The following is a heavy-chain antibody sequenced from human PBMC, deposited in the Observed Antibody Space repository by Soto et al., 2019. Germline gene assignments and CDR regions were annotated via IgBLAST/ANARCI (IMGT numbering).Heavy chain of an antibody. V-gene: IGHV4-61*01. CDR2: IYYSGST. D-gene: IGHD6-13*01. CDR3: AREESARDVYSSSGIDAFDI. CDR1: GGSVSSGSYY. J-gene: IGHJ3*02. Sequence: QVQLQESGPGLVKPSETLSLTCTVSGGSVSSGSYYWSWIRQPPGKGLEWIGYIYYSGSTNYNPSLKSRVTVSVDTSKNQFSLKLSSVTAADTAVYYCAREESARDVYSSSGIDAFDIWGQGTMVTVSS.